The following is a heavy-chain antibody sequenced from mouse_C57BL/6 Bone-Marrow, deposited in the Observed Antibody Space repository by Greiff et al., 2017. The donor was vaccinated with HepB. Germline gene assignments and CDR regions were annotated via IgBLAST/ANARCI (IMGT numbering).Heavy chain of an antibody. D-gene: IGHD2-5*01. CDR2: ISNGGGST. CDR1: GFTFSDYY. V-gene: IGHV5-12*01. CDR3: ARHRGYSNYDSAMDY. J-gene: IGHJ4*01. Sequence: EVQLVESGGGLVQPGGSLKLSCAASGFTFSDYYMYWVRQTPEKRLEWVAYISNGGGSTYYPDTVKGRFTISRDNAKNTLYLQMSRLKSEDTAMYYCARHRGYSNYDSAMDYWGQGTSVTVSS.